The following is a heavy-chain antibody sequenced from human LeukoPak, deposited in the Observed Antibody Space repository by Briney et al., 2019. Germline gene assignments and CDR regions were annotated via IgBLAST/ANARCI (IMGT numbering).Heavy chain of an antibody. CDR2: IGPSGGNT. D-gene: IGHD3-16*01. CDR3: AKDDAWGRYKD. CDR1: GFTFSSHG. V-gene: IGHV3-23*01. J-gene: IGHJ1*01. Sequence: GGSLRLSCAASGFTFSSHGMNWVRQAPGKGLEWVSGIGPSGGNTYYTDSVKGRFTISRDNSKNTVSLQMNSLRGDDTAVYYCAKDDAWGRYKDWGQGTLVTVSS.